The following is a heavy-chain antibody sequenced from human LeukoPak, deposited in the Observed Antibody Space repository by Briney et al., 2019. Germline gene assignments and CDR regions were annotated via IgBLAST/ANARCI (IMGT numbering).Heavy chain of an antibody. Sequence: GGSLRLSCTASGFTFSNYGMHWVRQAPGKGLEWVAVIWYDGKNKYYADSVKGRFTISRDNSKNTMYLQLNSLRVEDTAVYYCAKPEGNFWSGFDYWGQETLVTVSS. CDR3: AKPEGNFWSGFDY. J-gene: IGHJ4*02. V-gene: IGHV3-33*06. CDR2: IWYDGKNK. D-gene: IGHD3-3*01. CDR1: GFTFSNYG.